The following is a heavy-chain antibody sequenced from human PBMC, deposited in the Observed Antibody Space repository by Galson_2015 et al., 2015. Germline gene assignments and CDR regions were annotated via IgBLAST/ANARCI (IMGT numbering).Heavy chain of an antibody. Sequence: SVKVSRKASGYTFTTSGISWVRQAPGQGLEWMGWISADNGNTNSAQKFQGRVTMTTDTSTSTAYMELRGLRSDDTAVYYCARDRSTIWYYFEYWGQGTLVTVSS. D-gene: IGHD6-13*01. V-gene: IGHV1-18*01. CDR3: ARDRSTIWYYFEY. CDR2: ISADNGNT. J-gene: IGHJ4*02. CDR1: GYTFTTSG.